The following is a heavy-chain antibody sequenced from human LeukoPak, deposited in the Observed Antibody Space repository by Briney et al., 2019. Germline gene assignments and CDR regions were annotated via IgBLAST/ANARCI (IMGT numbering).Heavy chain of an antibody. V-gene: IGHV4-31*03. Sequence: SQTLSLTCTVSGGSISSGGYYWSWIRQHPGKGLEWIGYIYYSGSTYYNPSLKSRVTISVDTSKNQLSLKLSSVTAADTAVYYCARDSGFGELTLDVWGQGTTVTVSS. CDR1: GGSISSGGYY. CDR2: IYYSGST. D-gene: IGHD3-10*01. CDR3: ARDSGFGELTLDV. J-gene: IGHJ6*02.